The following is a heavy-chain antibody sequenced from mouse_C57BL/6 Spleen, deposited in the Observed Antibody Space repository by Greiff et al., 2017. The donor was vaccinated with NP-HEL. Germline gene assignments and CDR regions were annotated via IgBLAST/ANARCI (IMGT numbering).Heavy chain of an antibody. D-gene: IGHD1-1*01. CDR2: IDPSDSYT. CDR1: GYTFTSYW. CDR3: ARRGYGSGYDYAMGY. J-gene: IGHJ4*01. V-gene: IGHV1-69*01. Sequence: QVQLQQPGAELVMPGASVKLSCKASGYTFTSYWMHWVKQRPGQGLEWIGEIDPSDSYTNYNQKFKGKSTLTVDKSSSTAYMQLRSLTSEDSAVYYCARRGYGSGYDYAMGYWGQGTSVTVSS.